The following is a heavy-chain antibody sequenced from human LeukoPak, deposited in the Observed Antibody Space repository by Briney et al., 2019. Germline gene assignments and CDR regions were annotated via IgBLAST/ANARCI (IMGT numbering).Heavy chain of an antibody. J-gene: IGHJ4*02. CDR1: GFTFSSYA. CDR3: TTRGQQLVRHFDY. Sequence: QAGGSLRLSCAASGFTFSSYAMHWVRQAPGKGLEWVAVISYDGSNKYYADSVKGRFTISRDNSKNTLYLQMNSLRAEDTAVYYCTTRGQQLVRHFDYWGQGTLVTVSS. V-gene: IGHV3-30-3*01. CDR2: ISYDGSNK. D-gene: IGHD6-6*01.